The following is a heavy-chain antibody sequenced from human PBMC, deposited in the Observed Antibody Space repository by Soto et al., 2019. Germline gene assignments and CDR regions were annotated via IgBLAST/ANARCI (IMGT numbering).Heavy chain of an antibody. CDR3: ARADWFDP. J-gene: IGHJ5*02. V-gene: IGHV1-18*01. CDR2: ISAYNGNT. Sequence: ASVKVSFKAAGYTFTSYGISLVRQAPGQVLEWMGWISAYNGNTNYAQKLQGRVTMTTDTSKNTAYIELRSLMFDETAVYYCARADWFDPWGQGSLVTVSS. CDR1: GYTFTSYG.